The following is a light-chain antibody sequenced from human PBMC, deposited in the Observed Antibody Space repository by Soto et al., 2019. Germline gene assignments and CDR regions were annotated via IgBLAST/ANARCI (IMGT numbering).Light chain of an antibody. J-gene: IGKJ1*01. Sequence: EIVLTQSPGTLSLSPGERSTLSCRASQSVSRNYLVWYQQKPGQAPRLLIYGASGRATGIPDRFSGSGSGTDFTLTISRLEPEDFAVYYCQQRSNWPRWTFGQGTKVDIK. V-gene: IGKV3D-20*02. CDR3: QQRSNWPRWT. CDR1: QSVSRNY. CDR2: GAS.